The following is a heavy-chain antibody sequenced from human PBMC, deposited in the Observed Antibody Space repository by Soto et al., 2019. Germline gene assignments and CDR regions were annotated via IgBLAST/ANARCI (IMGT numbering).Heavy chain of an antibody. CDR1: GFTVSSNY. CDR3: ARVSTYGDYAY. V-gene: IGHV3-66*01. J-gene: IGHJ4*02. CDR2: IYSGGST. Sequence: EVQLVESGGGLVQPGGSLRLSCAASGFTVSSNYMSWVRQAPGKGLEWVSVIYSGGSTYYADSVKGRFTITRDNSKNTLYLQMNSLRAEDTAVYYCARVSTYGDYAYWGQGTLVTVSS. D-gene: IGHD4-17*01.